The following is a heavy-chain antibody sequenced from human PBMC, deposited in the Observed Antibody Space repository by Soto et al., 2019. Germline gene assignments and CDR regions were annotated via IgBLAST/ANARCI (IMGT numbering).Heavy chain of an antibody. Sequence: SPTLSLTCAISGDSVSSNSAAWNWIRQSPSRGLEWLGRTYYRSKWYNDYAVSVKSRITINPDTSKNQFSLQLNSVTPEDTAVYYCARSIDMVRGVIIRWVPFDYWGQGTLVTVSS. J-gene: IGHJ4*02. CDR3: ARSIDMVRGVIIRWVPFDY. D-gene: IGHD3-10*01. CDR2: TYYRSKWYN. CDR1: GDSVSSNSAA. V-gene: IGHV6-1*01.